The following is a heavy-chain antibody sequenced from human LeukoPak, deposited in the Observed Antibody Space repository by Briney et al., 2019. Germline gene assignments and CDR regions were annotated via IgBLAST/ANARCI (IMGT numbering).Heavy chain of an antibody. D-gene: IGHD2-15*01. CDR3: ARDRRTPDYYYYYGMDV. J-gene: IGHJ6*02. Sequence: PSETLSLTCSVSGDSISNYFWSWIRQPPGMGLEWIGYISYSGSTNYNPSLESRVTISVDTSKNQFSLKLSSVTAADTAVYYCARDRRTPDYYYYYGMDVWGQGTTVTVSS. V-gene: IGHV4-59*01. CDR2: ISYSGST. CDR1: GDSISNYF.